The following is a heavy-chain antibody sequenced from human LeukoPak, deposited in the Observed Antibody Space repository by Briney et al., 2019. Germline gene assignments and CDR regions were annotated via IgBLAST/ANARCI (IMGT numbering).Heavy chain of an antibody. CDR3: AKDSASSGWYSAHFDY. CDR2: IIPIFGTA. Sequence: GASVKVSCKASGGTFSSYAISWVRQAPGQGLEWMGGIIPIFGTANYAQKFQGRVTITADESTSTAYMELSSLRAEDTALYYCAKDSASSGWYSAHFDYWGQGTLVTVSS. CDR1: GGTFSSYA. V-gene: IGHV1-69*13. D-gene: IGHD6-19*01. J-gene: IGHJ4*02.